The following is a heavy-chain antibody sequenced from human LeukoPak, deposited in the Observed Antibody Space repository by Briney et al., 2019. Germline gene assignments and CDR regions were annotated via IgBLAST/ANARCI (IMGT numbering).Heavy chain of an antibody. CDR3: ARDSSGYYYVY. V-gene: IGHV3-30*02. CDR1: GFTFSQYG. D-gene: IGHD3-22*01. J-gene: IGHJ4*02. CDR2: IRYDGSDK. Sequence: GGSLRLSCAASGFTFSQYGMYWVRQAPGKGLEWVAFIRYDGSDKNYVDSVKGRFTISRDNSKNALYLQMNSLGAEDTALYYCARDSSGYYYVYWGQGTLVTVSS.